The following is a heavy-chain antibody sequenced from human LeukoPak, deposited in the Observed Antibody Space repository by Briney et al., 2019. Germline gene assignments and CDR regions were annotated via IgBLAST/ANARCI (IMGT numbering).Heavy chain of an antibody. Sequence: SETLSLTCAVSGGSISSGGYSWSWIRQPPGKGLEWIGYIYHSGSTYYNPSLKSRVTITVDRSKNQFSLKLSSVTAADTAVYYCAEGSYYYYGMDVWGQGTTVTVSS. J-gene: IGHJ6*02. CDR3: AEGSYYYYGMDV. CDR2: IYHSGST. V-gene: IGHV4-30-2*01. CDR1: GGSISSGGYS. D-gene: IGHD3-10*01.